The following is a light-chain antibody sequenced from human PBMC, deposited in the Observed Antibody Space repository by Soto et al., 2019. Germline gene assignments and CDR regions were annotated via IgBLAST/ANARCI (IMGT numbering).Light chain of an antibody. CDR3: QQSGSSPWT. CDR1: QSVSSCY. CDR2: GAP. J-gene: IGKJ1*01. Sequence: EIVLTQSPGTLSLSPGERATLSCRASQSVSSCYLAWYQQKPGQAHRLLIYGAPSRATGIPDRFSGSGSGTDFTLTISRLEPEDFAMYYFQQSGSSPWTFGQGTKVEIK. V-gene: IGKV3-20*01.